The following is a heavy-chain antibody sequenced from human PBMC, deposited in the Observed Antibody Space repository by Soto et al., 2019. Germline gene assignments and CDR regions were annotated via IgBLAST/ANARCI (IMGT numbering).Heavy chain of an antibody. D-gene: IGHD4-17*01. CDR3: ARSMTTVVTLDY. CDR1: GGSISSSSYY. CDR2: IYYSGST. Sequence: SETLSLTCTVSGGSISSSSYYWGWIRQPPGKGLEWIGSIYYSGSTYYNPSLKSRVTVSVDTSKNQFSLKLSSVTAADTAVYYCARSMTTVVTLDYWGQGTLVTVSS. J-gene: IGHJ4*02. V-gene: IGHV4-39*01.